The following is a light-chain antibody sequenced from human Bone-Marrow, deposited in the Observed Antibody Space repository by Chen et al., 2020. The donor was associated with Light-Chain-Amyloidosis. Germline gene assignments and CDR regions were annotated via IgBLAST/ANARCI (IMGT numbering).Light chain of an antibody. V-gene: IGLV6-57*01. Sequence: NFMLTQPHPVSESPGKTVIISCTRSSGSMATNYVQWYQQRPGSSPTTVIYEDDQRPSGVPVRVSGSIDRSSNSASLTISGLKTEDEADYYCQSYQGSSQGVFGGGTKLTVL. CDR2: EDD. J-gene: IGLJ3*02. CDR1: SGSMATNY. CDR3: QSYQGSSQGV.